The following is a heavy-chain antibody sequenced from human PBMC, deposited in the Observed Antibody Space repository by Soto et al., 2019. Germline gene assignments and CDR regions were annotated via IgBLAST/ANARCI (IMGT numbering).Heavy chain of an antibody. Sequence: PAETLSLTCTISVASTTTNYYGDWIRQPPVKGLEWIASMHYSGNTNYSPSLNGRANVSVDTSKNQFPLKLKSVTAADTAVYYCARHVGGLYSSTWPTYGLDVWGQGTTVTVSS. CDR1: VASTTTNYY. D-gene: IGHD6-13*01. CDR3: ARHVGGLYSSTWPTYGLDV. CDR2: MHYSGNT. J-gene: IGHJ6*01. V-gene: IGHV4-39*01.